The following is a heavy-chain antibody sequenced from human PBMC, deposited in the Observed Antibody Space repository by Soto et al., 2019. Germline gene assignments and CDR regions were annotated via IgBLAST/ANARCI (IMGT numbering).Heavy chain of an antibody. Sequence: QVQLVQSGAEEKKPGASVKVSCKASGYTFTSYAMHWVRQDPGQRLAWMGWINAGNGNTKYSQKFQGRVTITRDTYASTAYIELSSLRAEDTAVYYCARDPQAACLLDYYYGMDVWVQGTTDTVAS. CDR1: GYTFTSYA. CDR2: INAGNGNT. V-gene: IGHV1-3*05. CDR3: ARDPQAACLLDYYYGMDV. D-gene: IGHD6-13*01. J-gene: IGHJ6*02.